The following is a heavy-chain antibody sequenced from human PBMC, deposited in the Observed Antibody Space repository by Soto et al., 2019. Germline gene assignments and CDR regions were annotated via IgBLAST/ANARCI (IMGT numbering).Heavy chain of an antibody. V-gene: IGHV3-30*14. J-gene: IGHJ4*02. CDR3: VKGRYYGSGSYYNRLDY. Sequence: GGSLRLSCAASGFTFSSYAMHWVRQAPGKGLEWVAVISYDGSNKYYADSVKGRFTISRDNSKNTLYLQMRSLKPEDSAVYYCVKGRYYGSGSYYNRLDYWGQGTLVTVSS. CDR2: ISYDGSNK. D-gene: IGHD3-10*01. CDR1: GFTFSSYA.